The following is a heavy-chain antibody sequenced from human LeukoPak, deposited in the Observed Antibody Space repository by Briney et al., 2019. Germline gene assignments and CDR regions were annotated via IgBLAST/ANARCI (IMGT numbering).Heavy chain of an antibody. CDR3: ASTPPGDTVTDRDAFDI. J-gene: IGHJ3*02. V-gene: IGHV4-34*01. D-gene: IGHD4-17*01. Sequence: SETLSLTCTVSGGSISSYYWSWIRQPPGKGLEWIGEINHSGSTNYNPYLKSRVTISVDTSKNQFSLKLISVTAADTAVYYCASTPPGDTVTDRDAFDIWGQGTMVTVSS. CDR2: INHSGST. CDR1: GGSISSYY.